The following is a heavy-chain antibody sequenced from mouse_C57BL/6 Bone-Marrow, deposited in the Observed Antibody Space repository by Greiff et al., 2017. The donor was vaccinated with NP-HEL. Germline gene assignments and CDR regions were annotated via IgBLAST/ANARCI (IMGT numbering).Heavy chain of an antibody. D-gene: IGHD2-1*01. Sequence: EVQLQQSGTVLARPGASVKMSCKTSGYTFTSYWMHWVKQRPGQGLEWIGAIYPGNSDTSYNQKFKGKAKLTAVTSARTAYMELSSLTNEDSAVYYYTYGNYYDAMDYWGQGTSVTVSS. CDR3: TYGNYYDAMDY. J-gene: IGHJ4*01. V-gene: IGHV1-5*01. CDR2: IYPGNSDT. CDR1: GYTFTSYW.